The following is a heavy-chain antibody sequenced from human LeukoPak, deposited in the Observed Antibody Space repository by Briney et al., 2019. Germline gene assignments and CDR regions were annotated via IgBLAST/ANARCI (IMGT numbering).Heavy chain of an antibody. CDR1: GYTFTSYY. D-gene: IGHD3-16*01. CDR3: ARVVVGGFPGPADVFDI. CDR2: INPSGGST. V-gene: IGHV1-46*01. J-gene: IGHJ3*02. Sequence: ASVKVSCKASGYTFTSYYMHWVRQAPGQGLDWMGMINPSGGSTSYTQKFQGRVTMTRDTSTSTVYMELSSLRSDDTAVYYCARVVVGGFPGPADVFDIWGQGTMVTVSS.